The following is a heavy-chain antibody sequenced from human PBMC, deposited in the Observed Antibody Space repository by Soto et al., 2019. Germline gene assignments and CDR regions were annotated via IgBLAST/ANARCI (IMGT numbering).Heavy chain of an antibody. CDR2: INHSGST. Sequence: SETLSLTCAVYGGSFSGYYWSWIRQPPGKGLEWIGEINHSGSTNYNPFLKSRVTISVDTSKNQFSLKLSSVTAADTAVYYCARGGSVVVAATNDNWFDPWGQGTLVTVSS. V-gene: IGHV4-34*01. CDR1: GGSFSGYY. D-gene: IGHD2-15*01. CDR3: ARGGSVVVAATNDNWFDP. J-gene: IGHJ5*02.